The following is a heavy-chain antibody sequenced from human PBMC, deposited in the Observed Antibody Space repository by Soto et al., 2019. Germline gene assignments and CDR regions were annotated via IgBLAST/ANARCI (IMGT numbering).Heavy chain of an antibody. CDR3: AKDHLATTVTTVGY. V-gene: IGHV3-30*18. CDR2: ISYHGSDK. CDR1: GFTFSNYG. Sequence: QVQLVESGGGVVQPGRSLRLSCAASGFTFSNYGMHWVRQAPGKGLEWVAVISYHGSDKYYADSVKGRFTISRDNSKNPPYLQMASLRAEDKAVYYCAKDHLATTVTTVGYWGQGTLVTVSS. D-gene: IGHD4-17*01. J-gene: IGHJ4*02.